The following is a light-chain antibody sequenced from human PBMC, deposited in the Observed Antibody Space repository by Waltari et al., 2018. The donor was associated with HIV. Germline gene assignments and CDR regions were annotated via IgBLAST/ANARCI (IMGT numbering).Light chain of an antibody. Sequence: QSALTQPASVSGSPGQSSTISCTGTSRHVGGYTYVSLYQQHPGKAPKLTIYEVSNRPSGVSNRFSGSKSGNTASLTISGLQAEDEADYYCSSYTSSSTPYVFGTGTKVTVL. CDR1: SRHVGGYTY. CDR2: EVS. CDR3: SSYTSSSTPYV. V-gene: IGLV2-14*01. J-gene: IGLJ1*01.